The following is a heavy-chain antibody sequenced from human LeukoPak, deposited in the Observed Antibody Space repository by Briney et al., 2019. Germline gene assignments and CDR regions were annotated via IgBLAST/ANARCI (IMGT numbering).Heavy chain of an antibody. CDR2: IYSGGLT. V-gene: IGHV3-53*05. Sequence: PGGSLRLSCAASGFTVSRNYMSWVRQAPGKGLVWVSVIYSGGLTYYADSVKGRFTISRDNSKNTLYLQMNSLRAEDTAVYYCARDSLPFGSGSSFDYWGQGTLVTVSS. D-gene: IGHD3-10*01. CDR1: GFTVSRNY. J-gene: IGHJ4*02. CDR3: ARDSLPFGSGSSFDY.